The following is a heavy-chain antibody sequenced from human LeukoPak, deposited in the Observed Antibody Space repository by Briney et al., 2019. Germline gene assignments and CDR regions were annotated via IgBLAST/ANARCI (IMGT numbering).Heavy chain of an antibody. CDR3: ARGSPQPAAIGMRDAFDI. Sequence: ASVKVSCKASGYTFTGFYMHWVRQAPGQGLEWMGWINPNSGGTKYAQRFQGRVTMTRDTSINTAYMELNSLRSDDTAVYYCARGSPQPAAIGMRDAFDIWGQGTMVTVSS. J-gene: IGHJ3*02. CDR1: GYTFTGFY. D-gene: IGHD2-2*02. CDR2: INPNSGGT. V-gene: IGHV1-2*02.